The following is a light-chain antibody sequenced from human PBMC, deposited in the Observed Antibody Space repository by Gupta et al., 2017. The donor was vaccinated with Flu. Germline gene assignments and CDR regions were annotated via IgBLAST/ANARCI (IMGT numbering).Light chain of an antibody. J-gene: IGLJ3*02. V-gene: IGLV1-51*02. CDR1: SSNIENNY. Sequence: KDTISCSGSSSNIENNYVSWYQQFPGTAPKLLIYETNKRPSGIPDRFSGSKSDTSATLDIIGLQTGDEADFYCGTWDSSRRAWVFGGGTKLTVL. CDR2: ETN. CDR3: GTWDSSRRAWV.